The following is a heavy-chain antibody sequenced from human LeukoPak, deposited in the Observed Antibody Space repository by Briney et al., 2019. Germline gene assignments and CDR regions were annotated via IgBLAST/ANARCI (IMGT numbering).Heavy chain of an antibody. V-gene: IGHV4-31*03. CDR3: ARGPGNDLLDGMDV. D-gene: IGHD1-1*01. Sequence: SQTLSLTCTVSGGSISSGGYYWSWIRQHPGKGLEWIGYIYYSGSTYYNPSLKSRVTISVDTSKNQFSLKLSSVTAADTAVYYCARGPGNDLLDGMDVWGQGTTVTVSS. CDR1: GGSISSGGYY. J-gene: IGHJ6*02. CDR2: IYYSGST.